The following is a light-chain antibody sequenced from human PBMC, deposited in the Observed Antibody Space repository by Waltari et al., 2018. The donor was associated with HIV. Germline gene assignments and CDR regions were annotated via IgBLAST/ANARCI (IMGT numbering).Light chain of an antibody. V-gene: IGLV3-25*03. CDR1: ELEQQY. Sequence: YELTQPPSVSVSPGQTATITCFGEELEQQYVYWFQQKAGQAPSLLMHMNPGGPPGGPGRFAASGSGAAATLTIHSVQADDEADYYGQSAHDTFIYVFGSGTKVSVL. CDR3: QSAHDTFIYV. CDR2: MNP. J-gene: IGLJ1*01.